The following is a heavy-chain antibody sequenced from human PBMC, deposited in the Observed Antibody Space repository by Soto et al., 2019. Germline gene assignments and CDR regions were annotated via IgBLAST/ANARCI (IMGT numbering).Heavy chain of an antibody. D-gene: IGHD6-13*01. CDR1: GGSLLSYY. J-gene: IGHJ4*02. V-gene: IGHV4-59*01. Sequence: SETLSLTCSVSGGSLLSYYWTWIRQPPGKGLEWIGHVYYSGSTSYNPSLNSRVTISIDRSKMQFSLSLNSVTTADTAMFYCARAPPLASAGDYYFDSWGQGILVTVS. CDR2: VYYSGST. CDR3: ARAPPLASAGDYYFDS.